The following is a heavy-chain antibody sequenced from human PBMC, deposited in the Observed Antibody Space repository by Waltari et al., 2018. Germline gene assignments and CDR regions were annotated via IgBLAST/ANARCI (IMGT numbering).Heavy chain of an antibody. CDR2: ISGIGDIT. D-gene: IGHD2-8*01. V-gene: IGHV3-23*04. CDR1: GFPVSSFP. Sequence: EVQLVESGGGLVQPGGFLRLSCAGSGFPVSSFPLPWVRQAPGKGLEWVSGISGIGDITSYADSVKGRFTISRDTSKNTLYLLLNSLRPGDTAIYYCASAPRPEVSAPFDFWGRGTLVTVSS. J-gene: IGHJ4*02. CDR3: ASAPRPEVSAPFDF.